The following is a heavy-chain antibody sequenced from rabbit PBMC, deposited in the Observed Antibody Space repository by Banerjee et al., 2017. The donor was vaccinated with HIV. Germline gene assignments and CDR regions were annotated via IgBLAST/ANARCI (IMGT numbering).Heavy chain of an antibody. CDR2: IYAGSSGST. V-gene: IGHV1S40*01. CDR1: GFSFSGNYY. CDR3: ARYTGSSSYSFLL. J-gene: IGHJ6*01. D-gene: IGHD1-1*01. Sequence: QSLEESGGDLVKPGASLTLTCTASGFSFSGNYYMCWVRQAPGKGLEWIACIYAGSSGSTWYASWAKGRFTISKTSSTTVTLQMTSLTAADTATYFCARYTGSSSYSFLLWGPGTLVTVS.